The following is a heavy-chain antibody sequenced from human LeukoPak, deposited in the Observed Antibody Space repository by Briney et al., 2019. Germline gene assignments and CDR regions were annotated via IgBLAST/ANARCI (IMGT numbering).Heavy chain of an antibody. CDR2: ISYDGSNK. CDR1: GFTFSSYA. CDR3: ARDWHAFDI. J-gene: IGHJ3*02. Sequence: PGGSLRLSCAASGFTFSSYAMHWVRQAPGKGLEWVAVISYDGSNKNYADSVKARFTISRDNSKNTLYLQMNSLRAEDTAVYYCARDWHAFDIWGQGTMVTVSS. V-gene: IGHV3-30*04.